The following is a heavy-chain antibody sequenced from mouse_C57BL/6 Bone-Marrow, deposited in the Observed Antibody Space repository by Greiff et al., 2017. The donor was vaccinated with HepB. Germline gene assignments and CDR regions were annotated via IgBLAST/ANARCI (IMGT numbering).Heavy chain of an antibody. J-gene: IGHJ3*01. CDR3: ARPGGFAD. CDR2: ISSGGSYT. V-gene: IGHV5-6*01. CDR1: GFTFSSYG. Sequence: EVQLVESGGDLVKPGGSLKLSCAASGFTFSSYGMSWVRQTPDKRLEWVATISSGGSYTYYPDSVKGRFTISRDNAKNTLYLQMSSLKSEDTAMYYCARPGGFADWGQGTLVTVSA.